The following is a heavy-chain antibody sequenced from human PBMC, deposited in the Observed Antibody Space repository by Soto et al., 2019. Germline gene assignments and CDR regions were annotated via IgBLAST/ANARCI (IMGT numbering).Heavy chain of an antibody. J-gene: IGHJ5*02. Sequence: QVQLQESGPGLVKPSETLSLTCTVSGGSVSSGSYYWSWIRQPPGKGLEWIGYIYYSGSTNYNPSQKSRVTISVDTSKNQFALKLSSVTAADTAVYYCARGKAVSGWYWFDPWGQGSLVTVSS. CDR2: IYYSGST. CDR1: GGSVSSGSYY. V-gene: IGHV4-61*01. D-gene: IGHD6-19*01. CDR3: ARGKAVSGWYWFDP.